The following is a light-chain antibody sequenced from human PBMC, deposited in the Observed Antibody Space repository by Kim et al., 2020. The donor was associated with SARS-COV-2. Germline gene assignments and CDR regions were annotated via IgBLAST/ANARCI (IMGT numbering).Light chain of an antibody. J-gene: IGLJ3*02. CDR1: SGSIAGNF. CDR3: HSYDRSNLWV. V-gene: IGLV6-57*03. CDR2: EDN. Sequence: KTVTISCTRSSGSIAGNFVQWYQQRPGSVPTIVIYEDNQRPSGVPDRFSGSIDSSSNSASLIISGLQTEDEADYYCHSYDRSNLWVFGGGTKLTVL.